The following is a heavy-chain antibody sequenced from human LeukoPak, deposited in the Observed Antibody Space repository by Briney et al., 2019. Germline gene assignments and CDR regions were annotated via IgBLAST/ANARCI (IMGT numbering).Heavy chain of an antibody. CDR3: ARHKAIASTSRAFDI. CDR1: GGSISSGSYY. CDR2: IYTSGST. Sequence: SSETLSLTCTVSGGSISSGSYYWNWIRQPAGKGLEWIGRIYTSGSTTYNPSLKSRVTISVDTSKNQFSLKLNSVTAADTAVYYCARHKAIASTSRAFDIWGQGTMVTVSS. D-gene: IGHD2-15*01. J-gene: IGHJ3*02. V-gene: IGHV4-61*02.